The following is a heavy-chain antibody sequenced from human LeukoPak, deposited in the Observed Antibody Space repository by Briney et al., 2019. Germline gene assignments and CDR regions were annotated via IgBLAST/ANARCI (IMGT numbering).Heavy chain of an antibody. CDR1: GGSISSGGYS. J-gene: IGHJ4*02. CDR2: IYYSGST. CDR3: ARDGWDYDSSGYYLTSRYFDY. D-gene: IGHD3-22*01. Sequence: SETLSLTCAVSGGSISSGGYSWSWIRQPPGKGLEWIGYIYYSGSTNYNPSLKSRVTISVDTSKNQFSLKLSSVTAADTAVYYCARDGWDYDSSGYYLTSRYFDYWGQGTLVTVSS. V-gene: IGHV4-61*08.